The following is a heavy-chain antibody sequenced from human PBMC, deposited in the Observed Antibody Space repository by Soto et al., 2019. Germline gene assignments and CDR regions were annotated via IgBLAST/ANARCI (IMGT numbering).Heavy chain of an antibody. D-gene: IGHD1-26*01. J-gene: IGHJ2*01. CDR2: INAGNGNT. V-gene: IGHV1-3*01. CDR1: GYTFTSYA. CDR3: ARGGSLYWYFDL. Sequence: QVQLVQSGAEVKKPGASVKVSCKASGYTFTSYAMHWVRQAPGQRLEWMGWINAGNGNTKYSQKFQGRVTITRDTAASTAYMALSSLRSEDTAVYYCARGGSLYWYFDLWGRGTLVTVS.